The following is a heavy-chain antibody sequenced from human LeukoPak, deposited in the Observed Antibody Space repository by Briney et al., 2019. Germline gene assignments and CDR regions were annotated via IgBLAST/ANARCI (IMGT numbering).Heavy chain of an antibody. D-gene: IGHD5-24*01. Sequence: ASVKVSCKASGYTFIDYYMHWVRQTPGQGLEWMGIINTRGGSTTYAQTFQGRVTMTRDTSTSTLYMELSSLTYEDTAVYYCARKRTDGYISYYCDYWGQGTLVTVSS. J-gene: IGHJ4*02. CDR2: INTRGGST. CDR1: GYTFIDYY. CDR3: ARKRTDGYISYYCDY. V-gene: IGHV1-46*01.